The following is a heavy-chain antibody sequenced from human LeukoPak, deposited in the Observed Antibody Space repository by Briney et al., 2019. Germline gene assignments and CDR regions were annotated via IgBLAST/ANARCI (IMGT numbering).Heavy chain of an antibody. CDR3: ARDFPTITSWYYFDS. CDR1: GFKIDDYY. V-gene: IGHV3-11*01. D-gene: IGHD2-2*01. J-gene: IGHJ4*02. CDR2: ISLSGGTI. Sequence: KTGGSLRLSCAASGFKIDDYYMSWIRQAPGKGLEWVSQISLSGGTIHYADSVKGRFTVSRDNAKNSLYLQMNSLRAEDTAVYYCARDFPTITSWYYFDSWGQGALVVVSS.